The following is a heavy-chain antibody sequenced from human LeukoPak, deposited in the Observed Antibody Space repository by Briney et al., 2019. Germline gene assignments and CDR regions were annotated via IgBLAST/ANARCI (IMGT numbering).Heavy chain of an antibody. D-gene: IGHD3-22*01. CDR3: AREGGYSHAFDY. CDR2: IWSDGRNK. CDR1: GFTFSNYG. Sequence: GRSLRLSCAPSGFTFSNYGMHWVRQAPVKGLEWVALIWSDGRNKFYTDSVKGRFTISRDNAKNTLYLQMNSLRAEDTAVYYCAREGGYSHAFDYWGQGTLVTVSS. V-gene: IGHV3-33*01. J-gene: IGHJ4*02.